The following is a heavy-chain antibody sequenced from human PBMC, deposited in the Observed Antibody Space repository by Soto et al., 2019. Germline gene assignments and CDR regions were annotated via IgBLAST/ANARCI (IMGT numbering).Heavy chain of an antibody. J-gene: IGHJ4*02. D-gene: IGHD3-22*01. CDR2: SYYSGST. CDR1: GGSISSGGYY. CDR3: ARGVRYYDSSGYRTLYYFDY. Sequence: SETLSLTCTVSGGSISSGGYYWSWIRQHRGKGREWIGYSYYSGSTYYNPSLKSRFTISVDTSKNPFSLKLSSVTAADTAVYYCARGVRYYDSSGYRTLYYFDYWGQGTLVTVSS. V-gene: IGHV4-31*03.